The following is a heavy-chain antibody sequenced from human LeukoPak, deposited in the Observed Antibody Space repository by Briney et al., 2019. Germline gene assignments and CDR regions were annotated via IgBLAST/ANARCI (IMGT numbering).Heavy chain of an antibody. Sequence: PGGSLRLSCAASGFSFSITWMHWVRQVPGKGLVWVSRIRSDGSDARYAESVKGRFTISRDNAKNTLYLQMNSLRDEDTAVYYCAELGITMIGGVWGKGTTVTISS. CDR2: IRSDGSDA. CDR1: GFSFSITW. J-gene: IGHJ6*04. V-gene: IGHV3-74*01. CDR3: AELGITMIGGV. D-gene: IGHD3-10*02.